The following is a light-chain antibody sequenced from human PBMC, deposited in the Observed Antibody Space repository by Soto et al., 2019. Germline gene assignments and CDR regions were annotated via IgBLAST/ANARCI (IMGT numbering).Light chain of an antibody. CDR1: QTISNY. J-gene: IGKJ5*01. CDR3: QQSDGPPIT. CDR2: LAS. Sequence: DIQMTQSPSSLSAFVGDRVTITCRASQTISNYLNWYQQRPGKAPKLLIYLASSLQSGVPSRFGGSRAWTDFTLTTSSLQPEVSATYYCQQSDGPPITFGQGTRLEIK. V-gene: IGKV1-39*01.